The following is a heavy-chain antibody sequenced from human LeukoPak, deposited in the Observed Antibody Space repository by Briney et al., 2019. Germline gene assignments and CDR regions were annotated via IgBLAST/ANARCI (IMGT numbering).Heavy chain of an antibody. CDR2: IHKSATT. D-gene: IGHD3-10*01. J-gene: IGHJ6*03. Sequence: PGGSLRLSCAASGLTFSSSAMSWVRQAPGKGLEWVSVIHKSATTYYADTVKGRFTISRDNSKNTLYLQMNSLRVEDTAVYYCARSLRVRGVPDYMDVWGKGTTVTISS. V-gene: IGHV3-23*05. CDR1: GLTFSSSA. CDR3: ARSLRVRGVPDYMDV.